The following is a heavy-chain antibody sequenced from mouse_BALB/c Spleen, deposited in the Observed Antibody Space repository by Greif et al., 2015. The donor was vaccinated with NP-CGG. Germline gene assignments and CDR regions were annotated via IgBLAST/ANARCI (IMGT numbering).Heavy chain of an antibody. V-gene: IGHV1S132*01. CDR2: IFPGTGTT. CDR3: ARSPSDY. Sequence: QVQLQQSGAELVKPGASVKLSCKTSGYTFTSYWIQWVKQRPGQGLGWIGEIFPGTGTTYYNEKFKGRATLTIDTSSSTAYMQLSSLTSEDSAVYFCARSPSDYWGQGTTLTVSS. CDR1: GYTFTSYW. J-gene: IGHJ2*01.